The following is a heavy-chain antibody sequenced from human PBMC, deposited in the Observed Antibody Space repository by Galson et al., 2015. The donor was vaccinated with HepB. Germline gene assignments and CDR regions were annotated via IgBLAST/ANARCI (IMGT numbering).Heavy chain of an antibody. V-gene: IGHV1-2*04. CDR2: INPNSGGT. Sequence: SVKVSCKASGYTFTSYYMHWARQAPGQGLEWMGWINPNSGGTNYAQKFQGWVTMTRDTSISTAYMELSRLRSDDTAVYYCARASSITTVTTPFDYWGQGTLVTVSS. CDR3: ARASSITTVTTPFDY. D-gene: IGHD4-17*01. J-gene: IGHJ4*02. CDR1: GYTFTSYY.